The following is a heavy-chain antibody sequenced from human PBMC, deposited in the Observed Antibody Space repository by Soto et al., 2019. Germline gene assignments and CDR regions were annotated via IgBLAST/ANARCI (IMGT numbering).Heavy chain of an antibody. CDR3: AKAAIFGVVYYFDY. J-gene: IGHJ4*02. CDR2: ISYDGSNK. CDR1: GFTFSSYG. Sequence: GGSLRLSCAASGFTFSSYGMHWVRQAPGKGLEWVAVISYDGSNKYYADSVKGRFTISRDNSKNTLYLQMNSLRAEDTAVYYWAKAAIFGVVYYFDYWGQGALVTVSS. V-gene: IGHV3-30*18. D-gene: IGHD3-3*01.